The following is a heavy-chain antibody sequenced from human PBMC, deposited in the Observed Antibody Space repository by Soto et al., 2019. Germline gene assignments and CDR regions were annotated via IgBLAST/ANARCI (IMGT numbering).Heavy chain of an antibody. CDR2: IYSGGST. Sequence: PGGSLRLSCAASGLTVSSNYMSWVRQAPGKGLEWVSVIYSGGSTYYADSVKGRFTVSRDNSKNTLYLQMNSLRAEDTAVYYCARVQVAIALYYYYGMDVWGQGTTVTVSS. V-gene: IGHV3-66*01. CDR1: GLTVSSNY. CDR3: ARVQVAIALYYYYGMDV. J-gene: IGHJ6*02. D-gene: IGHD2-21*01.